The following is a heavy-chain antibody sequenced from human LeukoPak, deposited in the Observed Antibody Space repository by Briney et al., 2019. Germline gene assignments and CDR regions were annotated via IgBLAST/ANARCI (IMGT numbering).Heavy chain of an antibody. CDR1: GYTFTSYA. V-gene: IGHV1-3*01. Sequence: ASVKVSCKASGYTFTSYAMHWVRQAPGQRLEWMGWINAGNGNTGYAQKFQGRVTMTRNTSISTAYMELSSLRSEDTAVYYCARGLYWTAPGVDYWGQGTLVTVSS. CDR3: ARGLYWTAPGVDY. CDR2: INAGNGNT. D-gene: IGHD2-15*01. J-gene: IGHJ4*02.